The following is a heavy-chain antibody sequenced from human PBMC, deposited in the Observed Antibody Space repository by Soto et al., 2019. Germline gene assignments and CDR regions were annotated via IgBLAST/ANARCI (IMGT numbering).Heavy chain of an antibody. CDR1: GFTFSNDA. Sequence: QVQLVESGGSVVQPGRSLRLSCAASGFTFSNDAMHWVRQAPCKGLEWVSVISYDGSSKTYGDSVKGRFTISRDNSKSTLYLQTNSLRPEDTAVYYCARRQQSSLPDFVGDWFDPWGQGTLVTVSS. CDR2: ISYDGSSK. D-gene: IGHD1-26*01. V-gene: IGHV3-30-3*01. J-gene: IGHJ5*02. CDR3: ARRQQSSLPDFVGDWFDP.